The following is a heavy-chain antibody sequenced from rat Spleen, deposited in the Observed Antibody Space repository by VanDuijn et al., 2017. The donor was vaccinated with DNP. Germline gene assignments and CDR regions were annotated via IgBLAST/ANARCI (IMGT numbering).Heavy chain of an antibody. CDR3: ARGLNYGGSIYSWYFDF. J-gene: IGHJ1*01. V-gene: IGHV3-1*01. CDR2: ISYSGGT. Sequence: EVQLQESGPGLVKPSQSLSLTCSVTGYSISSNYWGWIRKFPGSKMEWMGYISYSGGTGYNPSLKSRFSITRDTSKNQFFLHLNSVTTEDTATYYCARGLNYGGSIYSWYFDFWGPGTMVTVSS. CDR1: GYSISSNY. D-gene: IGHD1-11*01.